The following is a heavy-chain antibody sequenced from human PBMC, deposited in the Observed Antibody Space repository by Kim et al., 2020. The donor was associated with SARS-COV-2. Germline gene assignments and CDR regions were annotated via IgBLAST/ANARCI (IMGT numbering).Heavy chain of an antibody. V-gene: IGHV3-23*01. Sequence: GGSLRLSCAASGFTFSSYAMSWVRQAPGKGLEWVSAISGSGGSTYYADSVKGRFTISRDNSKNTLYLQMNSLRAEDTAVYYCAKGVVVVPAATPHNYYYYGMDVWGQGTTVTVSS. CDR1: GFTFSSYA. J-gene: IGHJ6*02. D-gene: IGHD2-2*01. CDR2: ISGSGGST. CDR3: AKGVVVVPAATPHNYYYYGMDV.